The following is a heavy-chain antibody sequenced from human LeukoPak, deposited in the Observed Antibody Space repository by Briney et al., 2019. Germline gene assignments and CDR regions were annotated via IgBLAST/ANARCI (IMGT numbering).Heavy chain of an antibody. V-gene: IGHV4-34*01. D-gene: IGHD2-2*01. Sequence: PSETLSLTCTVSGSSISNDYYWSWIRQPPGKVLEWIGEINHSGSTNYNPSLKSRVTISVDTSKNQFSLKLSSVTAADTAVYYCARVALLLDQLPKKGYNWFDPWGQGTLVTVSS. CDR1: GSSISNDYY. CDR3: ARVALLLDQLPKKGYNWFDP. J-gene: IGHJ5*02. CDR2: INHSGST.